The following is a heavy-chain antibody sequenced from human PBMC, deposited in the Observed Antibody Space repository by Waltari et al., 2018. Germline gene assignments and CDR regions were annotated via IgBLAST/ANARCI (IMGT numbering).Heavy chain of an antibody. Sequence: QVTLKESGPALVKPTQTLTLTCTFSGFSLSTSGMRVSWIRQPPGKALEWLARIDWDDDKFYSTSPKTRLTISKDTSKNQVVLTMTNMDPVDTATYYCARTPPTGGSYYFDYWGQGTLVTVSS. CDR3: ARTPPTGGSYYFDY. D-gene: IGHD1-26*01. CDR2: IDWDDDK. V-gene: IGHV2-70*04. J-gene: IGHJ4*02. CDR1: GFSLSTSGMR.